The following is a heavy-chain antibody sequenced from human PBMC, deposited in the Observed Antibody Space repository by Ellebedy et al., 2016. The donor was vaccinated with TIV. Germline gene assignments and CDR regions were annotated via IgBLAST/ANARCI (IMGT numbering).Heavy chain of an antibody. CDR1: GFTFSSYA. CDR3: AKGVWPPHSSYFWGLYFDY. Sequence: GESLKISXAASGFTFSSYAMSWVRQAPGKGLEWVSVISGSGGSTDYADSVKGRFTISRDNSKNTLYLQMNSLRAEDTAVYYCAKGVWPPHSSYFWGLYFDYWGQGTLVTVSS. J-gene: IGHJ4*02. CDR2: ISGSGGST. D-gene: IGHD6-6*01. V-gene: IGHV3-23*01.